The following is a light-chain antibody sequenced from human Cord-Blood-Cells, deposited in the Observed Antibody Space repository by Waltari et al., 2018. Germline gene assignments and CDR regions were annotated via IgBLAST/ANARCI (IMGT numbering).Light chain of an antibody. CDR1: QGISSY. CDR2: AAS. V-gene: IGKV1-9*01. J-gene: IGKJ1*01. Sequence: QLTQSPYFLSASVGDRVTLTCRASQGISSYLAWYQKKPGKAPKLLSYAASTLQSGVPSRFSGRGSGTEFTLTISSLQPEDFATYYGQQLNSYPPTFGQGTKVEL. CDR3: QQLNSYPPT.